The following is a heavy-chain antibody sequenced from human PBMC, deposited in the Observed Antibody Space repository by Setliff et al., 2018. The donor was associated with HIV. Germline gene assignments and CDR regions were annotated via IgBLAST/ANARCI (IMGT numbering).Heavy chain of an antibody. J-gene: IGHJ4*01. CDR2: MTPYRGNT. CDR1: GDTFTSYD. CDR3: ARVGSYWTQFDY. V-gene: IGHV1-8*02. Sequence: ASVKVACKTSGDTFTSYDISWVRQAAGHGLEWMGWMTPYRGNTGYAQKFQGRVSMTRNTSISTAYMELSSLRSEDTAVYYGARVGSYWTQFDYWGQGTLVTVSS. D-gene: IGHD2-15*01.